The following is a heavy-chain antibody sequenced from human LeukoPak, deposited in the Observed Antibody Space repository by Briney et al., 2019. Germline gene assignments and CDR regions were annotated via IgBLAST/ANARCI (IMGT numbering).Heavy chain of an antibody. CDR1: GYTFTSYD. V-gene: IGHV1-8*01. CDR2: MNPNGGNT. CDR3: ARGGGGYNWNDVACY. Sequence: ASVKVSCKASGYTFTSYDIIWVRQATGQGLEWMGWMNPNGGNTGYAQKFQGRVTMTRNTSISTAYMELSSLRSEDTAVYYCARGGGGYNWNDVACYWGQGTLVTVSS. D-gene: IGHD1-20*01. J-gene: IGHJ4*02.